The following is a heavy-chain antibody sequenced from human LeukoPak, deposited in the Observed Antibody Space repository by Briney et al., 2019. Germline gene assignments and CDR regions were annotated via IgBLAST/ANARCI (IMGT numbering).Heavy chain of an antibody. D-gene: IGHD5-24*01. CDR1: GFTFSSYE. Sequence: GGSLRLSCAASGFTFSSYEMNWVRQAPGKGLEWVSYISSSGSTIYYADSVKGRFTISRDNSKNTLYLQMNSLRAEDTAVYYCARVGRRDGYNGGYFDYWGQGTLVTVSS. CDR2: ISSSGSTI. J-gene: IGHJ4*02. V-gene: IGHV3-48*03. CDR3: ARVGRRDGYNGGYFDY.